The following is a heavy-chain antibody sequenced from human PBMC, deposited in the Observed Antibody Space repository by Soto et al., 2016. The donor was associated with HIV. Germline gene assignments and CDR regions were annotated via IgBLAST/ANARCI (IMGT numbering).Heavy chain of an antibody. D-gene: IGHD3-16*02. CDR1: GFTFDDYG. CDR2: INWNGGST. J-gene: IGHJ4*02. Sequence: EVQLAESGGGVVRPGGSLRLSCAASGFTFDDYGMSWVRQAPGKGLEWVSGINWNGGSTGYADSVKGRFTISRDNAKNSLYLQMNSLRAEDTALYYCARDLVITFGGVTVGYYFDYWGQGTLVTVSS. V-gene: IGHV3-20*04. CDR3: ARDLVITFGGVTVGYYFDY.